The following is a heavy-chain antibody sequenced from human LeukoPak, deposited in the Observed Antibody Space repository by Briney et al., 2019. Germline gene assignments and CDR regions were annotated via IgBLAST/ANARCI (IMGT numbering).Heavy chain of an antibody. Sequence: SETLSLTCTVSGGSISSYYWSWIRQPPGKGLEWIASIYYSGSTYYNSSLKSRVTISVDTSRNQFSLKLSSVTAADMAVYYCASLAVAGLSEGYWGQGTLVIVSS. CDR1: GGSISSYY. CDR3: ASLAVAGLSEGY. CDR2: IYYSGST. D-gene: IGHD6-19*01. V-gene: IGHV4-59*05. J-gene: IGHJ4*02.